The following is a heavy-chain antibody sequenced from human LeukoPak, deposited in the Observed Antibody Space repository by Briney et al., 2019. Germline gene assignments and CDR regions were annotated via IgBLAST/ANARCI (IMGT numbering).Heavy chain of an antibody. J-gene: IGHJ3*02. CDR1: GFTFSSSA. D-gene: IGHD3-10*01. V-gene: IGHV3-23*01. CDR2: ISGSGGST. Sequence: GGSLRLSCAASGFTFSSSAMSWVRRAPGKGLEWVSAISGSGGSTYYADSVKGRFTISRDNSKNTLYLQMNSLRAEDTAVYYCAKDLTYYGSGSGAFDIWGQGTMVTVSS. CDR3: AKDLTYYGSGSGAFDI.